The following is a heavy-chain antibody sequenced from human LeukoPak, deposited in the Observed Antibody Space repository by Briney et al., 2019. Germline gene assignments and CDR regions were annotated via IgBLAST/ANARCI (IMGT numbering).Heavy chain of an antibody. J-gene: IGHJ4*02. CDR3: AKTSGSGYLFDY. CDR2: ISYDGSNK. V-gene: IGHV3-30*18. CDR1: GFTFSSYG. D-gene: IGHD3-22*01. Sequence: GGSLRLSCAASGFTFSSYGMHWVRQAPGKGLEWVAVISYDGSNKYYADSVKGRFTISRDNSKNTLYLRMNSLRAEDTAVYYCAKTSGSGYLFDYWGQGTLVTVSS.